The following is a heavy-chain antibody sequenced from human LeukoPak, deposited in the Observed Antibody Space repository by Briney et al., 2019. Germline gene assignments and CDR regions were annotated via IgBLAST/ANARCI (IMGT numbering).Heavy chain of an antibody. Sequence: GGSLRLSCSASGFTFSSFGMHWVRQAPGKGLEWVAFIRRDGDVIYYADSVKGRFTISRDNSRNTLYLQMNSLRAEDTAVYYCARDLATVVTPTQNAFDIWGQGTMVTVSS. D-gene: IGHD4-23*01. V-gene: IGHV3-30*02. CDR1: GFTFSSFG. CDR3: ARDLATVVTPTQNAFDI. CDR2: IRRDGDVI. J-gene: IGHJ3*02.